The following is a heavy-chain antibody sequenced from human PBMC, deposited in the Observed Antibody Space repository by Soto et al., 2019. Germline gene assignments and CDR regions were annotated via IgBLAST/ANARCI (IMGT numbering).Heavy chain of an antibody. D-gene: IGHD3-3*01. CDR2: INHSGST. J-gene: IGHJ3*02. CDR1: GGSFSGYY. Sequence: SETLSLTCAVYGGSFSGYYWSWIRQPPGKGLEWIGEINHSGSTNYNPSLKSRVTISVDTSKNQFSLKLSSVTAADTAVYYCARKTASYMTYYDFWSGYHYPDDAFDIWGQGTMVTVSS. CDR3: ARKTASYMTYYDFWSGYHYPDDAFDI. V-gene: IGHV4-34*01.